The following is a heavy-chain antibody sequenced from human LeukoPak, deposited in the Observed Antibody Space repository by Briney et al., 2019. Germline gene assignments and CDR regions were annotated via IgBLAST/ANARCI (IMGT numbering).Heavy chain of an antibody. J-gene: IGHJ6*02. V-gene: IGHV3-43*01. CDR2: ISWDGGST. D-gene: IGHD1-1*01. Sequence: GGSLRLSCAASGFTFDDYTMHWVRQAPGKGLEWVSLISWDGGSTYYADSVEGRFTISRDNSKNSLYLQMNSLRTEDTALYYCAKEVVGAFPGTLGDGMDVWGQGTTVTVSS. CDR3: AKEVVGAFPGTLGDGMDV. CDR1: GFTFDDYT.